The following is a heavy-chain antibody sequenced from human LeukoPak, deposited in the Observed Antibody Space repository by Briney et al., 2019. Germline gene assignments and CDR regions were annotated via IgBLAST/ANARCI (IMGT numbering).Heavy chain of an antibody. CDR2: ISSGSSTI. Sequence: PGGSLRLSCAASGFNFSRYWMNWVRQAPGKGLEWVSYISSGSSTIYYADSVKGRFTISRDNAKNSLYLQMNSLRAEDTAVYYCAGSWSPYDAFDIWGQGTMVSVSS. CDR1: GFNFSRYW. V-gene: IGHV3-48*04. D-gene: IGHD6-13*01. J-gene: IGHJ3*02. CDR3: AGSWSPYDAFDI.